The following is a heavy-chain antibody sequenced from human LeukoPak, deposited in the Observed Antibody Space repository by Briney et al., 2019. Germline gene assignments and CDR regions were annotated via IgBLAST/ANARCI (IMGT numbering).Heavy chain of an antibody. CDR1: GYTFTSYG. CDR3: AREGGSYYTRFGRDYYFDY. Sequence: ASVKVSCKASGYTFTSYGISWVRQAPGQGLEWMGWISAYNGNTNYAQKLQGRVTMTTDTSTSTAYMELRSLRSDDTAVYYCAREGGSYYTRFGRDYYFDYRGQGTLVTVSS. V-gene: IGHV1-18*01. CDR2: ISAYNGNT. D-gene: IGHD1-26*01. J-gene: IGHJ4*02.